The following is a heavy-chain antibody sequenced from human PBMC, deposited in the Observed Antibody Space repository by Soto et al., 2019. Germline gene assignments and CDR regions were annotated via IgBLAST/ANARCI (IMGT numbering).Heavy chain of an antibody. J-gene: IGHJ6*02. V-gene: IGHV3-48*02. Sequence: EVQLVESGGGLVQPGGSLRLSCAASGFTFSNCGMNWVRQTPGKGLEWVSYISDSGATKHYADSVKGRFTISRDNGKDSLYLQMNSLRDEDTAVYFCARCSRNSCYSYGVDVWGQGVTVTVSS. CDR3: ARCSRNSCYSYGVDV. CDR1: GFTFSNCG. D-gene: IGHD2-15*01. CDR2: ISDSGATK.